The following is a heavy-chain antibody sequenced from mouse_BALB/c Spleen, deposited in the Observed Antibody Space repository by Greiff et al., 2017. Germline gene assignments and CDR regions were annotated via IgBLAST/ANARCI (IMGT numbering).Heavy chain of an antibody. D-gene: IGHD3-3*01. CDR3: ARDAGALGDY. CDR2: ISDGGSYT. Sequence: DVMLVESGGGLVKPGGSLKLSCAASGFTFSDYYMYWVRQTPEKRLEWVATISDGGSYTYYPDSVKGRFTISRDNAKNNLYLQMSSLKSEDTAMYYCARDAGALGDYWGQGTTLTVSS. CDR1: GFTFSDYY. V-gene: IGHV5-4*02. J-gene: IGHJ2*01.